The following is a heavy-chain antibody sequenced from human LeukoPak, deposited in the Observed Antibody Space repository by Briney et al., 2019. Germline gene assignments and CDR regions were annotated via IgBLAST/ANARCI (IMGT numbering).Heavy chain of an antibody. J-gene: IGHJ5*02. Sequence: PSETLSLTCTVSGASISSYYWSWIRQPPGKGLEWIGYIYYTGNTNYNPSPKSRVTVSVDTSKNQFSLKLSSVTAAATAVYYCARVSYNDYGRPNWFDPWGLGTLVTVSS. CDR3: ARVSYNDYGRPNWFDP. V-gene: IGHV4-59*12. CDR1: GASISSYY. D-gene: IGHD4-17*01. CDR2: IYYTGNT.